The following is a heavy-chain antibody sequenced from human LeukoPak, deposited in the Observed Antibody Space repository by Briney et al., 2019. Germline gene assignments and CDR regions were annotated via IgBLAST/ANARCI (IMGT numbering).Heavy chain of an antibody. CDR2: INGGGTSP. V-gene: IGHV3-23*01. D-gene: IGHD3-10*01. CDR1: EFTFSNYA. J-gene: IGHJ4*02. CDR3: ARVARGEFDY. Sequence: GGSLGLSCTTSEFTFSNYAMTWVRRAPGKGLEWLSTINGGGTSPFYADSVKGRFTISRDNSRNTLYLQLSSLRAEDTAVYYCARVARGEFDYWGQGTLVTVSS.